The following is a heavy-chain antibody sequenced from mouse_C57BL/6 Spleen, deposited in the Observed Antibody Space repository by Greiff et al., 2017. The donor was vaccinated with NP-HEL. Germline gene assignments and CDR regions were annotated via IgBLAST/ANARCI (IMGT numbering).Heavy chain of an antibody. D-gene: IGHD1-1*01. CDR2: INPNNGGT. V-gene: IGHV1-18*01. Sequence: EVQLQQSGPELVKPGASVKIPCKASGYTFTDYNMDWVKQSHGKSLEWIGDINPNNGGTIYNQKFKGKATLTVDKSSSTAYMELRSLTSEDTAVYYCARRSQLLFYAMDYWGQGTSVTVSS. J-gene: IGHJ4*01. CDR3: ARRSQLLFYAMDY. CDR1: GYTFTDYN.